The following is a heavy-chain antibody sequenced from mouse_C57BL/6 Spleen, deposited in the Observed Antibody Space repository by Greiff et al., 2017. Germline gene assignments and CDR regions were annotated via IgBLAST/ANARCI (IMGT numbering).Heavy chain of an antibody. CDR3: ARGSGYGGMYYAMDY. CDR1: GYTFTDYY. D-gene: IGHD3-2*02. J-gene: IGHJ4*01. V-gene: IGHV1-76*01. Sequence: VQLQESGAELVRPGASVKLSCKASGYTFTDYYINWVKQRPGQGLEWIARIYPGSGNTYYNEKFKGKATLTAEKSSSTAYMQLSSLTSEDSAVYFCARGSGYGGMYYAMDYWGQGTSVTVSS. CDR2: IYPGSGNT.